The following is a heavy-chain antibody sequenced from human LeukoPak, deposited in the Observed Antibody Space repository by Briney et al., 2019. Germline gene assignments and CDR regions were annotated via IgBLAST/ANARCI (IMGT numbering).Heavy chain of an antibody. CDR3: ARDQVPAVRGYNWFDP. CDR2: INARGDT. D-gene: IGHD3-10*02. CDR1: GWSFNDYY. V-gene: IGHV4-34*01. Sequence: TSETLSLTCAVYGWSFNDYYWNWIRQPPGKGLEWIGEINARGDTNFNPSLKSRVTISVDTSKSQFSLRLTSMIAADTAVYYCARDQVPAVRGYNWFDPWGQGTLVTVSS. J-gene: IGHJ5*02.